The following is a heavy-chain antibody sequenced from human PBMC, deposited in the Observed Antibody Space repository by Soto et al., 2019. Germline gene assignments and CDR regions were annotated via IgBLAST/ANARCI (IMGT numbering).Heavy chain of an antibody. V-gene: IGHV4-30-4*01. Sequence: SETLSLTCTVSGGSISSGDYYWSWIRQPPGKGLEWIGYIYYSGSTYYNPSLKSRVTISVDTSKNQFSLKLSSVTAADTAVYYCARDGHLITIFGVPIEGDAFDIWGQGTMVTVSS. CDR3: ARDGHLITIFGVPIEGDAFDI. CDR1: GGSISSGDYY. D-gene: IGHD3-3*01. J-gene: IGHJ3*02. CDR2: IYYSGST.